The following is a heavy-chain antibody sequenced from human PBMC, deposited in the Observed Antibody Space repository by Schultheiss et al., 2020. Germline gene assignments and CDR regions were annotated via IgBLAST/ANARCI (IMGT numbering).Heavy chain of an antibody. CDR1: RFTFSSYW. V-gene: IGHV3-7*01. Sequence: GGSLRLSCAASRFTFSSYWMAWVRQTPGKGLEWVANIKQDGSEKYYVDSVKGRFTISRDNTKNSLYLQMSSLRVDDTAVYYCARYGVLIGAGTWDCWGQGTLVTVSS. CDR3: ARYGVLIGAGTWDC. J-gene: IGHJ4*02. CDR2: IKQDGSEK. D-gene: IGHD6-13*01.